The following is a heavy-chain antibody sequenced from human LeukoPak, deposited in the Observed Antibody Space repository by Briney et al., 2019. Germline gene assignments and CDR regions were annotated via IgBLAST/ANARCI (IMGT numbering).Heavy chain of an antibody. CDR2: INHSGST. V-gene: IGHV4-34*01. D-gene: IGHD3-16*02. CDR1: GGSFSGYY. CDR3: ARARVWGSYRSGLLDY. Sequence: PSETLSLTCAVYGGSFSGYYWSWIRQPPGKGLERIGEINHSGSTNYNPSLKSRVTISVDTSKNQFSLKLSSVTAADTAVYYCARARVWGSYRSGLLDYWGQGTLVTVSS. J-gene: IGHJ4*02.